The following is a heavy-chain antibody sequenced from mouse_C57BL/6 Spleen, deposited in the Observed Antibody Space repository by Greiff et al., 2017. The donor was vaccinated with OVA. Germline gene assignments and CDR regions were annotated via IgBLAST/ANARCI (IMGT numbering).Heavy chain of an antibody. J-gene: IGHJ1*03. CDR3: ARSSLDSSCYFDV. D-gene: IGHD1-1*01. V-gene: IGHV3-8*01. Sequence: EVQLQESGPGLAKPSQTLSLTCAVTGYSITSDYWNWIRKFPGNKLEYMGYISYSGSTYYNPSLKSRLSITRDTSKNQYYLQLNSVTTEDTATYYCARSSLDSSCYFDVWGTGTTVTVSS. CDR2: ISYSGST. CDR1: GYSITSDY.